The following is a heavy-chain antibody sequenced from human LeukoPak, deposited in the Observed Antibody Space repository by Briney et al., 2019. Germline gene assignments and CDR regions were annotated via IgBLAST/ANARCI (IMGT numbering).Heavy chain of an antibody. CDR1: GASINSYY. J-gene: IGHJ4*02. V-gene: IGHV4-59*01. CDR2: IYYSGST. D-gene: IGHD4-11*01. Sequence: SETLSLTCTVSGASINSYYWSWIRQPPGKGLEWIGYIYYSGSTNYNPSLKSRVTISVDTSKNQFSLKLSSVTAADTAVYYCARATVTFTFDYWGQGTLVTVSS. CDR3: ARATVTFTFDY.